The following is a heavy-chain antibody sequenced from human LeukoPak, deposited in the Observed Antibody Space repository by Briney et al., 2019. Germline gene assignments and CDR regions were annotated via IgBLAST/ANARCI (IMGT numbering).Heavy chain of an antibody. V-gene: IGHV1-69*04. CDR2: IIPIFGIA. D-gene: IGHD6-6*01. CDR3: ARGGSSSSMHWFDP. J-gene: IGHJ5*02. CDR1: GGTFSSYA. Sequence: SVKVCCKASGGTFSSYAISWVRQAPGQGLEWMGRIIPIFGIANYAQKFQGRVTITADKSTSTAYMELSSLRSEDTAVYYCARGGSSSSMHWFDPWGQGTLVTVSS.